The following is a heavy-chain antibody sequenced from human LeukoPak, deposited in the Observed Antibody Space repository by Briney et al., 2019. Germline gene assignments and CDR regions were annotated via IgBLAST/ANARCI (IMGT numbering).Heavy chain of an antibody. J-gene: IGHJ4*02. CDR2: IYHSGSS. Sequence: SETLSLTRIVSGYSISSGYYWGWIRQPPGKGLEWIGSIYHSGSSLYNPSLKSRVTILVDTSKNQFSLKLRSMTAADTAVYYCARNTEWELRLFDYWGQGTLVTVSS. CDR1: GYSISSGYY. V-gene: IGHV4-38-2*02. D-gene: IGHD1-26*01. CDR3: ARNTEWELRLFDY.